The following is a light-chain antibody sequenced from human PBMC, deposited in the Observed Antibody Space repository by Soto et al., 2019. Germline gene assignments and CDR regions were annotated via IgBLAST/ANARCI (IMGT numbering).Light chain of an antibody. Sequence: QSALAQPASVSRSPGQSITISCSGTSSDVGGYNYVSWYQQHPGKAPKLMIYDVSNRPSGVSNRFSGSKSGNTASLTISGLQAEDEADYHCSSYTSSSTLGVFGGGTKLTVL. CDR3: SSYTSSSTLGV. CDR1: SSDVGGYNY. V-gene: IGLV2-14*01. J-gene: IGLJ2*01. CDR2: DVS.